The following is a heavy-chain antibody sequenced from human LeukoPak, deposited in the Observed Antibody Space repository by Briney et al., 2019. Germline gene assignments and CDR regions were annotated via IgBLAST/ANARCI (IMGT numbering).Heavy chain of an antibody. J-gene: IGHJ4*02. CDR2: IQYDGTNK. Sequence: GGSLRLSCAASGFTFINYGMHWVRQAPGKGLEWVAFIQYDGTNKYYADSVKGRFTISRDNSKNTLYLQMNSLIPEDTAVYYCARQYISGQWCFDYWGQGTLVTVSS. CDR1: GFTFINYG. V-gene: IGHV3-30*19. D-gene: IGHD2-15*01. CDR3: ARQYISGQWCFDY.